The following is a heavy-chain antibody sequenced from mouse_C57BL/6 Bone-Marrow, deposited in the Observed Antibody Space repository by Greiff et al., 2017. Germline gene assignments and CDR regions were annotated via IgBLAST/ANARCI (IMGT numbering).Heavy chain of an antibody. V-gene: IGHV1-74*01. CDR1: GYTFTSSW. D-gene: IGHD1-1*01. CDR3: EIRCTTGVWYAMDY. Sequence: QVQLQQPGAELVKPGASVKVSCKASGYTFTSSWMHWVKQRPGQGLEWIGRIHPSDSDTNYNQKFKGKATLTVDKSSSTAYMQLSSLTSEDSAVYYCEIRCTTGVWYAMDYWGQGTLVTVSA. J-gene: IGHJ3*01. CDR2: IHPSDSDT.